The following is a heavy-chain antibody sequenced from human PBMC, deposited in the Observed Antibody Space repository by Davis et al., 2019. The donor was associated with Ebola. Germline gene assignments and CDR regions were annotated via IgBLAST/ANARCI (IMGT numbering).Heavy chain of an antibody. CDR2: IWYDGSNK. D-gene: IGHD3-22*01. V-gene: IGHV3-33*06. J-gene: IGHJ3*02. CDR3: AKGPVQKWLLPSDAFDI. CDR1: GFTFSSYG. Sequence: GESLKISCAASGFTFSSYGMHWVRQAPGKGLEWVAVIWYDGSNKYYADSVKGRFTISRDNSKNTLYLQMNSLRAEDTAVYYCAKGPVQKWLLPSDAFDIWGQGTMVTVSS.